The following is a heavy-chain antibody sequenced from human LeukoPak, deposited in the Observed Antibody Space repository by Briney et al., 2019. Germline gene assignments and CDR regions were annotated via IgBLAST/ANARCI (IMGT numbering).Heavy chain of an antibody. CDR3: ARDGSPFDS. CDR2: INSDGSST. V-gene: IGHV3-74*01. Sequence: PGGSLRLSCAASGFTVNRTYMSWVRQAPGRGLEWVSRINSDGSSTNYADSVKGRFTISRDNAKNSLYLQMNSLRAEDTAVYYCARDGSPFDSWGQGNPVTVSS. J-gene: IGHJ4*02. CDR1: GFTVNRTY.